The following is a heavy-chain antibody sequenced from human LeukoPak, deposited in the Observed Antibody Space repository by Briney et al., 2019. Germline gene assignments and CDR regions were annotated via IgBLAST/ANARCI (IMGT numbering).Heavy chain of an antibody. CDR1: GFTFTGYA. V-gene: IGHV3-64D*06. CDR2: INGDGGRP. J-gene: IGHJ4*02. CDR3: AKAKTQAMVLPGNY. Sequence: GGSLRLSCSASGFTFTGYAMHWVRQAPGKGLEHVSGINGDGGRPYYADSVRDTFTISRDNSKNTLYLQMSSLRAEDTAVYYCAKAKTQAMVLPGNYWGQGTLVTVSS. D-gene: IGHD5-18*01.